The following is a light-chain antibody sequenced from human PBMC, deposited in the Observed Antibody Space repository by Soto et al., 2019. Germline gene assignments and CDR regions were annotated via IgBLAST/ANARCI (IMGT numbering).Light chain of an antibody. CDR3: QQYNSYSQT. V-gene: IGKV1-5*03. CDR1: QSISSW. CDR2: KAS. J-gene: IGKJ1*01. Sequence: IRVTNCPSTVSASEGDRVMITCRASQSISSWLAWYQQKPGKAPKLLIYKASSLESGVPSRFSGSGSGTEFTLTISSLQPDDFATYYCQQYNSYSQTFGQGTKVDIK.